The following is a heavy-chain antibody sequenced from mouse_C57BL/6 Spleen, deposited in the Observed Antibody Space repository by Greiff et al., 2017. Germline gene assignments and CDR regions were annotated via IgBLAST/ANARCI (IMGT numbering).Heavy chain of an antibody. CDR3: AISYDGRLAY. J-gene: IGHJ3*01. D-gene: IGHD2-3*01. CDR2: SNPNNGGT. Sequence: EVQLVESGPELVKPGASVKIPCKASGYTFTDYNMDWVKQSHGKSLEWIGDSNPNNGGTTYNQKFKGKATLTVDKSSTTAYMELRSLTSEDTAVYYCAISYDGRLAYWGQGTLVTVAA. V-gene: IGHV1-18*01. CDR1: GYTFTDYN.